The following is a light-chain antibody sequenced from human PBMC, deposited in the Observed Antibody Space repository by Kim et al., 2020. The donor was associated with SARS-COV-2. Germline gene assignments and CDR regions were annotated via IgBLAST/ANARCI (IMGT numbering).Light chain of an antibody. V-gene: IGLV1-51*01. CDR1: SSNIGNNY. J-gene: IGLJ7*01. Sequence: GQKVTISCSGSSSNIGNNYVSWYQQLPGTAPKLLIYDNNKRPSGIPDRFSGSKSVTSATLGISGLQTGDEADYYCGTWDSSLSAGVFGGGTHLTFL. CDR2: DNN. CDR3: GTWDSSLSAGV.